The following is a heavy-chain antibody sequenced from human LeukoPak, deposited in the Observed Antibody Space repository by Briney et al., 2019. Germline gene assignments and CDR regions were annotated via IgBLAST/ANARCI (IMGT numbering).Heavy chain of an antibody. Sequence: GGSLRLSCAASGFTFTTYWMSWVRQAPGKGLEWVANIKQDGTERYYVDSVKGRFTISRDNAKNSLYLQVNSLRAEDTAVYYCARELRTPYDILGRGNAFDIWGQGTRVTVSS. D-gene: IGHD3-9*01. V-gene: IGHV3-7*01. CDR1: GFTFTTYW. CDR3: ARELRTPYDILGRGNAFDI. J-gene: IGHJ3*02. CDR2: IKQDGTER.